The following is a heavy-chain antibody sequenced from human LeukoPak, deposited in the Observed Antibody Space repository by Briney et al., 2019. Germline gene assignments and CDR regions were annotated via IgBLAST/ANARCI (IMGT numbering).Heavy chain of an antibody. D-gene: IGHD3-22*01. CDR3: TRRYYHDRSGVFLRDY. CDR1: GFTFSSYA. J-gene: IGHJ4*02. CDR2: ISYDGSNK. Sequence: QPGGSLRLSCAASGFTFSSYAMHWVRQAPGKGLEWVAVISYDGSNKYYADSVKGRFTISRDNSKNTLYLQMNSLNTEDTAVYYCTRRYYHDRSGVFLRDYWGQGTLVTVSS. V-gene: IGHV3-30-3*01.